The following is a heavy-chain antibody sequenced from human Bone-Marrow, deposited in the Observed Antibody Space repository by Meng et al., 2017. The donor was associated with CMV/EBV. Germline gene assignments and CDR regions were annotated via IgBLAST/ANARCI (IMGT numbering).Heavy chain of an antibody. D-gene: IGHD1-7*01. J-gene: IGHJ6*02. V-gene: IGHV3-11*04. Sequence: GESLKISCAASGFTFSDYYMSWIRQAPGKGLEWVSYISSSGSTIYYAASVKGRFTISRDNAKNPLYLQMNSLRAEDTAVYYCARGGGTTFYYYGMDVWGQGTTVTVSS. CDR3: ARGGGTTFYYYGMDV. CDR2: ISSSGSTI. CDR1: GFTFSDYY.